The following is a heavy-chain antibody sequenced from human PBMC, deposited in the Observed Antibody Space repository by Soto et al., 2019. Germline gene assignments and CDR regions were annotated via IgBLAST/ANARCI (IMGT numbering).Heavy chain of an antibody. J-gene: IGHJ3*02. CDR1: GGSISSYY. Sequence: QVQLQESGPGLVKPSETQSLTCTVSGGSISSYYWSWIRQPPGKGLEWIGYIYYSGSTNYNPSLKSRVTISVDTSKNQFSLKLSSVTAADTAVYYCARKTDTYYYDSSGYPVYSRAFDIWGQGTMVTVSS. CDR3: ARKTDTYYYDSSGYPVYSRAFDI. CDR2: IYYSGST. D-gene: IGHD3-22*01. V-gene: IGHV4-59*08.